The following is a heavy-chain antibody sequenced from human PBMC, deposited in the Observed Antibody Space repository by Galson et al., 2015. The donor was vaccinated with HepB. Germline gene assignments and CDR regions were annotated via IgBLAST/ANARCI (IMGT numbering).Heavy chain of an antibody. D-gene: IGHD6-19*01. J-gene: IGHJ4*02. Sequence: SLRLSCAASGFSFSGSTMHWVRQASGKGLEWVGRIKSNANNYATAYAASVKGRFTISRDDSKNTAYLQMNSLKTEDTAVYYCTRPFTSAVAGTTPDLFVDYWGQGTLVTVSS. CDR2: IKSNANNYAT. CDR1: GFSFSGST. V-gene: IGHV3-73*01. CDR3: TRPFTSAVAGTTPDLFVDY.